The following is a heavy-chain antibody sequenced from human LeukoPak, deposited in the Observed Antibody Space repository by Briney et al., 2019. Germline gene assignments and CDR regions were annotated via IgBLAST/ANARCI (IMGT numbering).Heavy chain of an antibody. V-gene: IGHV4-39*07. D-gene: IGHD3-9*01. CDR3: AKEYDILTGSLGY. J-gene: IGHJ4*02. Sequence: SETLSLTCTVSGGSISSSSYYWGWIRQPPGKGLEWIGRIYTSGSTDYNPSLKSRVTISVDTSKNQFSLKLSSVTAADTAVYYCAKEYDILTGSLGYWGQGTLVTVSS. CDR1: GGSISSSSYY. CDR2: IYTSGST.